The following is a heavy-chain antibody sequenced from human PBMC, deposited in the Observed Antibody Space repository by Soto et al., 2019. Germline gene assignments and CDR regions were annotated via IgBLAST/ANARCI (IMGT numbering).Heavy chain of an antibody. J-gene: IGHJ4*01. V-gene: IGHV3-30*18. Sequence: GGSLRLSCAASGFTFSGHAMHWVRQAPGKGLDWVSIISFDGSRTYYADSVKGRFTISRDNSKNTLYLQMNSLRPEDTAIYYCAKDAGVGGTLALPNGNEYWGLGVLVTIS. CDR2: ISFDGSRT. CDR1: GFTFSGHA. D-gene: IGHD1-26*01. CDR3: AKDAGVGGTLALPNGNEY.